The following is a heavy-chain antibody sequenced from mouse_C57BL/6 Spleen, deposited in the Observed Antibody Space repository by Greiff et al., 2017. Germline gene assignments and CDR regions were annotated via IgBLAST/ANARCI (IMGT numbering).Heavy chain of an antibody. CDR3: ARDGYYLSFDY. D-gene: IGHD2-3*01. J-gene: IGHJ2*02. V-gene: IGHV1-82*01. CDR1: GYAFSSSW. CDR2: IYPGDGDT. Sequence: QVQLQQSGPELVKPGASVKISCKASGYAFSSSWMNWVKQRPGKGLEWIGRIYPGDGDTNYNGKFKGKATLTADKSSSTAYMQLSSLTSEDSAVYCCARDGYYLSFDYWGQGTSLTVSS.